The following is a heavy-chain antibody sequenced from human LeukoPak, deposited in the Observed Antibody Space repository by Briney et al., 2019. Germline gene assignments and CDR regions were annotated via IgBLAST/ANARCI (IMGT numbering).Heavy chain of an antibody. CDR3: ARDHSSWQYFDY. J-gene: IGHJ4*02. CDR2: ISSSSSYI. CDR1: GFTFSSYW. Sequence: GGSLRLSCAASGFTFSSYWMHWVRQAPGKGLEWVSSISSSSSYIYYADSVKGRFTISRDNAKNSLYLQMNSLRAEDTAVYYCARDHSSWQYFDYWGQGTLVTVSS. D-gene: IGHD6-13*01. V-gene: IGHV3-21*01.